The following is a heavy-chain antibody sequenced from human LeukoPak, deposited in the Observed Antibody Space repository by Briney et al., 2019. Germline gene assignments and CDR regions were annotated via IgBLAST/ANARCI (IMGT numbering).Heavy chain of an antibody. J-gene: IGHJ4*02. CDR2: TSSSSSYI. V-gene: IGHV3-21*01. CDR3: ARDSRPVRGYCSSTSCYTAYY. Sequence: GGSLRLSCAASGFTFSSYSMNWVRQAPGKGLEWVSSTSSSSSYIYYADSVKGRFTISRDNAKSSLYLQMNSLRAEDTAVYYCARDSRPVRGYCSSTSCYTAYYWGQGTLVTVSS. D-gene: IGHD2-2*02. CDR1: GFTFSSYS.